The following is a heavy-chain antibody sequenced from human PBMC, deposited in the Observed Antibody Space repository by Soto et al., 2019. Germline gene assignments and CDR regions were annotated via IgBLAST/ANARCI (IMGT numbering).Heavy chain of an antibody. J-gene: IGHJ3*02. CDR2: ILPIFGTA. CDR3: ARGHEYGGNSDAFDI. CDR1: GGTFSTSS. Sequence: QVQLVQSGAEVKKPGSSVKVSCKASGGTFSTSSINWLRQAPGQRPEWMGNILPIFGTADYAQKFRVRVTITADKSTNTAYMELRSLFSGGAAVYYCARGHEYGGNSDAFDIWGHGTVVTVSS. V-gene: IGHV1-69*14. D-gene: IGHD4-17*01.